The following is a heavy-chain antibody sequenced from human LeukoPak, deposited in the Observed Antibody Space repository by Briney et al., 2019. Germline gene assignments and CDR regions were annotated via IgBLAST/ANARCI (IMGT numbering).Heavy chain of an antibody. D-gene: IGHD5-18*01. V-gene: IGHV3-7*01. J-gene: IGHJ4*02. Sequence: GGSLRLSCAASGFNLSNYWMSWVRQAPGKGLEWVANIKADGSEKYYVDSVKGRLTISRDNSKNTLYLQMNSLRAEDTAVYYCAKDGTAMAFDYWGQGTLVTVSS. CDR3: AKDGTAMAFDY. CDR2: IKADGSEK. CDR1: GFNLSNYW.